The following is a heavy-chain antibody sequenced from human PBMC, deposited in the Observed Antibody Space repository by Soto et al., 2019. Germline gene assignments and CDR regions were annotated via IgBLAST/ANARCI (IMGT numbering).Heavy chain of an antibody. CDR3: AKDRREMATNTTDY. J-gene: IGHJ4*02. CDR2: VAYDGIDE. D-gene: IGHD5-12*01. CDR1: GFTLTNFG. Sequence: QVHLVESGGGVVQPGRSLRLSCAASGFTLTNFGIHWVRQAPGKGLEWVAVVAYDGIDENYADSVKGRFSISRDNSKNTVYLQMNSLRAEDTAVYYCAKDRREMATNTTDYWGQGTMVTVSS. V-gene: IGHV3-30*18.